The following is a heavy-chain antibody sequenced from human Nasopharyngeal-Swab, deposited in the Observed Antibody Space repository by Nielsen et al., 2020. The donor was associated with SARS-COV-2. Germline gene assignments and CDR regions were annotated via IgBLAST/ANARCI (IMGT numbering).Heavy chain of an antibody. V-gene: IGHV3-11*01. J-gene: IGHJ4*02. D-gene: IGHD6-13*01. CDR3: ARVDIAAAGTWLFDY. CDR2: ISSSGSTI. Sequence: GESLKISCAASGFTFSDYYMSWIRQAPGKGLEWVSYISSSGSTIYYADSVKGRFTISRDNAKNSLYLQMNSLRAEDTAVYYGARVDIAAAGTWLFDYWGQGTLVTVSS. CDR1: GFTFSDYY.